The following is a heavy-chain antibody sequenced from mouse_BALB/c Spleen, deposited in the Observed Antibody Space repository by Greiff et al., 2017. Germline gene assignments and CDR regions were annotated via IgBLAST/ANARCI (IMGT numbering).Heavy chain of an antibody. CDR2: INPSSGYT. V-gene: IGHV1-4*01. D-gene: IGHD1-2*01. J-gene: IGHJ3*01. CDR3: ARNPFTAASGFAY. Sequence: QVQLQQSGAELARPGASVKMSCKASGYTFTSYTMHWVKQRPGKGLEWIGYINPSSGYTNYNQKFKDKATLTADKSSSTAYMQLSSLTSEDSAVYYCARNPFTAASGFAYWGQGTLVTVSA. CDR1: GYTFTSYT.